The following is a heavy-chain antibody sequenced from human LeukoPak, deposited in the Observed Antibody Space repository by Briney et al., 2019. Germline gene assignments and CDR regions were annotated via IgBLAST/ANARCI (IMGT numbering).Heavy chain of an antibody. V-gene: IGHV5-51*01. D-gene: IGHD6-6*01. Sequence: GESLKISCKGSGYSFTRYCNGWVRQMPGQGLEGMGINYPGDSDTRYSPSFQGQVTISADKSISTAYLQWSSLKASDTAMYYCARLRGRWGYGEIAAFVPFVYWGQGSMVTVSS. CDR2: NYPGDSDT. J-gene: IGHJ4*02. CDR1: GYSFTRYC. CDR3: ARLRGRWGYGEIAAFVPFVY.